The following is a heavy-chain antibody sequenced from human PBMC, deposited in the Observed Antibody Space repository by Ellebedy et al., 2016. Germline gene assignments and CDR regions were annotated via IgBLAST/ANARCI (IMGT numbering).Heavy chain of an antibody. Sequence: GESLKISCAASGFTFSSYAMHWVRQAPGKGLEWVAVISYDGSNKYYADSVKGRFTISRDNSKNTLYLQMNSLRAEDTAVYYCAKDWDLMSRYLAAGTFDYWGQGTLVTVSS. CDR1: GFTFSSYA. D-gene: IGHD6-13*01. V-gene: IGHV3-30-3*01. J-gene: IGHJ4*02. CDR2: ISYDGSNK. CDR3: AKDWDLMSRYLAAGTFDY.